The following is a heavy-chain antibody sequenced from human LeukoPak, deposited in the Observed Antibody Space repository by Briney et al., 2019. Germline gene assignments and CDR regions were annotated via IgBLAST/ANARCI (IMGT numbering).Heavy chain of an antibody. D-gene: IGHD7-27*01. J-gene: IGHJ4*02. CDR2: ISWNSGSI. CDR3: AKGQLGYVDY. V-gene: IGHV3-9*01. CDR1: GFTFSSYA. Sequence: GGSLRLSCAASGFTFSSYAMSWVRQAPGKDLEWVSGISWNSGSIGYADSVKGRFTISRDNAKNSLYLQMNSLRAEDTALYYCAKGQLGYVDYWGQGTLVTVSS.